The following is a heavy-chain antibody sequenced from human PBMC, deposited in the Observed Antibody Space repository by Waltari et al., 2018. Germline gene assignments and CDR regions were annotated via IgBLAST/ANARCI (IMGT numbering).Heavy chain of an antibody. Sequence: QLQLQESGPGLVKPSETLSLTCTVSGGSISSSSYYWGWIRRPPGQGLEGSGSIYYSGSTNYNPSLKSQVTISVDTSKNQFSLKLSSVTAADTAVYYGARLLTGYSSSWYMNYYYGMDVWGQGTTVTVSS. CDR2: IYYSGST. V-gene: IGHV4-39*01. CDR1: GGSISSSSYY. J-gene: IGHJ6*02. CDR3: ARLLTGYSSSWYMNYYYGMDV. D-gene: IGHD6-13*01.